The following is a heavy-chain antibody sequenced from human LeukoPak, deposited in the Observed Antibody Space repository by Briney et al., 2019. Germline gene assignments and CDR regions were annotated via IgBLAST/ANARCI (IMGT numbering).Heavy chain of an antibody. V-gene: IGHV1-69*06. D-gene: IGHD3-10*01. CDR3: ARGRYYYGSGSYYNSGYFDY. J-gene: IGHJ4*02. Sequence: WASVKVSCKASGGTFSSYAISWVRQAPGQGLEWMGGIIPIFGTANYAQKFQGRVTITADKSTSTAYMELSSLRSEDTAVYYCARGRYYYGSGSYYNSGYFDYWGQGTLVTVPS. CDR2: IIPIFGTA. CDR1: GGTFSSYA.